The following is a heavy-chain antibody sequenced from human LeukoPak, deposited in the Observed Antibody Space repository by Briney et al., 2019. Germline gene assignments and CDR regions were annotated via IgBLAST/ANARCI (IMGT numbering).Heavy chain of an antibody. J-gene: IGHJ4*03. CDR1: GFTFNTYA. V-gene: IGHV3-23*01. Sequence: GGSLRLSCVASGFTFNTYAMSWVRQRPGQGPEWVSMISSSGDRTDYAESVKDRFTISRDNAKKTLYLQLESPRGDDTAIYYCAKDPRAMGRYFFDDWGQGTLVTVSS. CDR2: ISSSGDRT. D-gene: IGHD1-26*01. CDR3: AKDPRAMGRYFFDD.